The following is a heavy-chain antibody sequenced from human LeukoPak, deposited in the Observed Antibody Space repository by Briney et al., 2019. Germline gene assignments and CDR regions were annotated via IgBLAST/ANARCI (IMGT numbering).Heavy chain of an antibody. V-gene: IGHV4-4*07. CDR3: ARGCGGDCYPDDAFDI. Sequence: PSETLSLTCTVSGGSISSYYWSWIRQPAGKGLEWIGRIYTSGSTNYNPSLKSRVTMSVDTSKNQFSLKLSSVTAADTAVYYCARGCGGDCYPDDAFDIWGQGTMVTVSS. CDR2: IYTSGST. D-gene: IGHD2-21*02. J-gene: IGHJ3*02. CDR1: GGSISSYY.